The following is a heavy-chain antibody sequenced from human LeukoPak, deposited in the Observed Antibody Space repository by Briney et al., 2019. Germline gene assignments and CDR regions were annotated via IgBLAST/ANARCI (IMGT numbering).Heavy chain of an antibody. V-gene: IGHV1-18*01. CDR3: ARDMGAPDYGSYSVDY. D-gene: IGHD4-23*01. Sequence: ASVKVSCKASGYTFTSYGISWVRQAPGQGLEWMGWISAYNGNTNYAQKLQGRVTMTTDTSTSTAYMELRSLRSDDTAVYFCARDMGAPDYGSYSVDYWGQGTLVTVSS. CDR2: ISAYNGNT. J-gene: IGHJ4*02. CDR1: GYTFTSYG.